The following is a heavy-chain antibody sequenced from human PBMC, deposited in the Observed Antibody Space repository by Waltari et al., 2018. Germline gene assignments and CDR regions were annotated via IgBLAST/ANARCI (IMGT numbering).Heavy chain of an antibody. V-gene: IGHV4-38-2*01. CDR2: IYHSGST. CDR1: GYSISSGYY. Sequence: QVQLQESGPGLVKPSETLSLTCAVSGYSISSGYYWGWIRPPPGKGLEWIGSIYHSGSTYYNPSLKSRVTISVDTSKNQFSLKLSSVTAADTAVYYCARALQVTTVTALINWFDPWGQGTLVTVSS. CDR3: ARALQVTTVTALINWFDP. D-gene: IGHD4-4*01. J-gene: IGHJ5*02.